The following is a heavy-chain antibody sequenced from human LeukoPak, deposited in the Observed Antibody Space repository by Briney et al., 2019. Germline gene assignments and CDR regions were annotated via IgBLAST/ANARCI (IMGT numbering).Heavy chain of an antibody. CDR1: GGSISAYY. Sequence: SETLSLTCTVSGGSISAYYWSWVRQPPGKGLEWIGYIYHSGTTNYNPSLKSRVTMTVDTSKNQFSLKLSSVTAADTAVYYCARDYRLTQLQHWGQGTLVTVSS. CDR3: ARDYRLTQLQH. V-gene: IGHV4-59*12. D-gene: IGHD1-26*01. CDR2: IYHSGTT. J-gene: IGHJ1*01.